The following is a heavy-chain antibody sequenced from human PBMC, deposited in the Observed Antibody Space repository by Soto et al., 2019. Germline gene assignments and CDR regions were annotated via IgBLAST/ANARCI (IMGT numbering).Heavy chain of an antibody. CDR2: IIPIFGTA. V-gene: IGHV1-69*13. J-gene: IGHJ4*02. CDR1: GGTFSSYA. Sequence: ASVKVSCKASGGTFSSYAISWVRQAPGQGLEWMGGIIPIFGTANYAQKFQGRVTITADESTSTAYMELSSLRSEDTAVYYCARDSVSIGYCSGGSCYPENHYFDYWGQGTLVTVSS. D-gene: IGHD2-15*01. CDR3: ARDSVSIGYCSGGSCYPENHYFDY.